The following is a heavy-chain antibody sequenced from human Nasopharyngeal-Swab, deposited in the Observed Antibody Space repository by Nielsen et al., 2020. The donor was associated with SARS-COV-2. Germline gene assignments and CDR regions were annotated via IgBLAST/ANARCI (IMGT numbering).Heavy chain of an antibody. CDR1: GYTFTNYG. V-gene: IGHV1-18*01. CDR3: ARDRRDVVVVVAAGGPDY. CDR2: ISTYNSNT. Sequence: ASVKASCKASGYTFTNYGITWVRQTPGQGVEWMGWISTYNSNTNYRQKLQGRVTMTTDTSTSTAYMELRSLRSDDTAMYYCARDRRDVVVVVAAGGPDYWGQGTLVTVSS. D-gene: IGHD2-15*01. J-gene: IGHJ4*02.